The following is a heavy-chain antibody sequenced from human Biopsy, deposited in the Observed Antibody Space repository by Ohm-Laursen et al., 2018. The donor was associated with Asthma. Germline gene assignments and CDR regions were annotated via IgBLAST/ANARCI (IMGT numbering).Heavy chain of an antibody. J-gene: IGHJ4*02. CDR3: ARDVMEWYLPAFDF. V-gene: IGHV3-30-3*01. Sequence: SLRLSCAASGFTFRSYAMHWVRRAPGKGLEWVAVGGSYYDGGLKYYADSVNGRLTVSRDDSKNTLYLQMNSLRPDDTAVYYCARDVMEWYLPAFDFWGQGTLVTVSS. CDR1: GFTFRSYA. D-gene: IGHD3-3*01. CDR2: GGSYYDGGLK.